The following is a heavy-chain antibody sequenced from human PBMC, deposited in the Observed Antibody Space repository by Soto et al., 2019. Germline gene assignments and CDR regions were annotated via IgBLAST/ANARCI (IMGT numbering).Heavy chain of an antibody. Sequence: PGGSLRLSCAASGFTFSSYAMSWVRQAPGKGLEWVSAISGSGGSTYYADSVKGRFTISRDNSKNTLYLQMNSLRAEDTAVYYCAKNCSSTSCSTAYWYFDLWGRGTLVTVS. J-gene: IGHJ2*01. CDR3: AKNCSSTSCSTAYWYFDL. V-gene: IGHV3-23*01. CDR1: GFTFSSYA. D-gene: IGHD2-2*01. CDR2: ISGSGGST.